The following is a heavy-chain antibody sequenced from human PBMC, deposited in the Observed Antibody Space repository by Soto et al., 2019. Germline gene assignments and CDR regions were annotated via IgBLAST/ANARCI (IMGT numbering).Heavy chain of an antibody. CDR1: GYSFTSYW. V-gene: IGHV5-51*01. CDR3: ARHHRVDIVATTTAGGIDY. J-gene: IGHJ4*02. D-gene: IGHD5-12*01. CDR2: IYPGDSDT. Sequence: EVQLVQSGAEVKKPGESLKISCKGSGYSFTSYWIGWVRQMPGKGLEWMGIIYPGDSDTRYSPSFQGQVTISADKSISTAYLQWSSLKASDTAMYYCARHHRVDIVATTTAGGIDYWGQGTLVTVSS.